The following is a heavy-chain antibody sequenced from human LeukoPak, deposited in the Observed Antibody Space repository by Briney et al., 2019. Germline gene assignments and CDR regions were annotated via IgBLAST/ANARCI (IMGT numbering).Heavy chain of an antibody. J-gene: IGHJ4*02. Sequence: GASVKVSCKASGYTFSNYANHWVRQAPGQRFEWMGWINAGNGHTKYSQNFQGRVTITRDSSASTAYMELSSLTSEDTAVYYCARGIWSARTVDYYLDYWGQGTLVTVSS. D-gene: IGHD2-21*01. CDR3: ARGIWSARTVDYYLDY. V-gene: IGHV1-3*01. CDR2: INAGNGHT. CDR1: GYTFSNYA.